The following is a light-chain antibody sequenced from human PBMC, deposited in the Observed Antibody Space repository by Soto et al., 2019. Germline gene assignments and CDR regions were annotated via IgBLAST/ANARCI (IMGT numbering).Light chain of an antibody. CDR1: QSLLHSDGNTY. Sequence: DIVLTQTPLSSPVTLGQPASISCRSSQSLLHSDGNTYLSWLHQRPGQPPRLLIYKISNRFFGVPDRYSGSGAGADFKLKIGRVQAEDVGVYYCMQATQYPPYTFGQGAKLEIK. J-gene: IGKJ2*01. V-gene: IGKV2-24*01. CDR2: KIS. CDR3: MQATQYPPYT.